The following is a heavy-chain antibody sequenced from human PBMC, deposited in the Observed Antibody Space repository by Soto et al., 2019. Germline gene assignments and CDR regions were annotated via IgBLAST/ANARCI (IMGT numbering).Heavy chain of an antibody. CDR3: ARAVVRGVGYGMDV. J-gene: IGHJ6*02. CDR1: GFTFSDYY. V-gene: IGHV3-11*05. D-gene: IGHD3-10*01. CDR2: ISSSSSYT. Sequence: QVQLVESGGGLVKPGGSLRLSCAASGFTFSDYYMSWIRQAPGKGLEWVSYISSSSSYTNYADSVKGRFTISRDNAKNSLYLQMNRLRAEDTAVYYCARAVVRGVGYGMDVWGQGTTVTVSS.